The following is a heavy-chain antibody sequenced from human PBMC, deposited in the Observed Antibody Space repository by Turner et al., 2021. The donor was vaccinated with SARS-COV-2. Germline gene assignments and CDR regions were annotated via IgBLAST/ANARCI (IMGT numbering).Heavy chain of an antibody. V-gene: IGHV1-24*01. CDR1: GYTLTELS. Sequence: QVQLVQSGAEVKKPGASVKVSCKISGYTLTELSMYWVRQAPGKGLEWMGGFDPEDGVTIYAQNFQGRVTMTEDTSTDTAYMELSSLRSEDTAVYFCATGYQLRVNWFDPWGQGTLVTVSS. J-gene: IGHJ5*02. CDR3: ATGYQLRVNWFDP. CDR2: FDPEDGVT. D-gene: IGHD2-2*01.